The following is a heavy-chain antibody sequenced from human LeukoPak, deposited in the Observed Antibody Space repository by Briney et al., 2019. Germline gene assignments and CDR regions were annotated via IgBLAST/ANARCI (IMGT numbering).Heavy chain of an antibody. CDR1: GFTFITYT. CDR3: VKGGSSWSLGSDY. J-gene: IGHJ4*02. CDR2: ISGSGGST. Sequence: GGSLRLSCAASGFTFITYTMNWVRQAPGKGLERISAISGSGGSTYYADSVKGRFTISRDNSKKTLYLQMNSLRNEDTAVYYCVKGGSSWSLGSDYWGQGTLVTVSS. V-gene: IGHV3-23*01. D-gene: IGHD6-13*01.